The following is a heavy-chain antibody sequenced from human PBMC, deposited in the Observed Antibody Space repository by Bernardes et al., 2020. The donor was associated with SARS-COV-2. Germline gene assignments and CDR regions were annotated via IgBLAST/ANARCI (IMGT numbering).Heavy chain of an antibody. CDR1: GYKLNNYW. CDR3: LRREHGAVAGFAFDC. Sequence: GAYLKSHYYASGYKLNNYWSGWVRPLAGKGLEWMGIIYPYDSETTYSPSLQGQVTISVDKSITTDNLQWSRLKASDAAIYYCLRREHGAVAGFAFDCWGQGTLGTVSS. J-gene: IGHJ4*02. V-gene: IGHV5-51*01. D-gene: IGHD6-19*01. CDR2: IYPYDSET.